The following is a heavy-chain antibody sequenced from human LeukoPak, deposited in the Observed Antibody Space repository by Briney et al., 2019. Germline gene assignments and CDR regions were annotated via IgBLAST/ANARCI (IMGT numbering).Heavy chain of an antibody. J-gene: IGHJ6*03. CDR3: ARVWMGFGGISYYHYMDV. V-gene: IGHV3-7*01. CDR1: GFTFTTYW. CDR2: IKNDGSQT. D-gene: IGHD3-10*01. Sequence: GGSLRLSCVASGFTFTTYWMTWVRQAPAGGLECVANIKNDGSQTYYVDSVKGRFTISRDNAKNSVYLQLDSLRVEDTAVYYCARVWMGFGGISYYHYMDVWGKGTTVIASS.